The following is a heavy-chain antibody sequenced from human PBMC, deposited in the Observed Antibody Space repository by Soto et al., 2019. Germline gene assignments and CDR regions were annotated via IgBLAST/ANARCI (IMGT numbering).Heavy chain of an antibody. J-gene: IGHJ6*02. CDR3: AKDRRQSTSFYYFHGMAV. CDR2: ISSGGSNR. CDR1: GFSLSSYG. Sequence: QVQLVESGGGVVQPGRSLRLSCVVSGFSLSSYGMHWVRHAPGKGLEWVEVISSGGSNRYYADSVKGRCTISKDTSKKTMFLQMNSIRDEDTALYYCAKDRRQSTSFYYFHGMAVWGHGTTVSV. V-gene: IGHV3-30*18.